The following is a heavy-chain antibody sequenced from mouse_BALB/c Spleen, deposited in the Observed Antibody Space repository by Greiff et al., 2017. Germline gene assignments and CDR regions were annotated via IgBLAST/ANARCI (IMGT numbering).Heavy chain of an antibody. CDR3: ARCYDGYLGAMDD. CDR2: ISSGGST. D-gene: IGHD2-3*01. Sequence: EVQGVESGGGLVKPGGSLKLSCAASGFTFSSYAMSWVRQTPEKRLEWVASISSGGSTYYPDSVKGRFTISRDNARNILYLQMSSLRSEDTAMYYCARCYDGYLGAMDDWGQGTSVTGSS. V-gene: IGHV5-6-5*01. CDR1: GFTFSSYA. J-gene: IGHJ4*01.